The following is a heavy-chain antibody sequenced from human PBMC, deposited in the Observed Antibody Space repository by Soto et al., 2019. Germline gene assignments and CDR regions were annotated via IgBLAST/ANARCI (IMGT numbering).Heavy chain of an antibody. Sequence: PGGSLSLSCAASGFTFSSYAMSWVRQAPGKGLEWVSAISGSGGSTYYADSVKGRFTISRDNSKNTLYLQMNSLRAEDTAVYYCAKDYSSSYSYGMDVWGQGTTVTVSS. V-gene: IGHV3-23*01. CDR3: AKDYSSSYSYGMDV. CDR2: ISGSGGST. J-gene: IGHJ6*02. D-gene: IGHD6-13*01. CDR1: GFTFSSYA.